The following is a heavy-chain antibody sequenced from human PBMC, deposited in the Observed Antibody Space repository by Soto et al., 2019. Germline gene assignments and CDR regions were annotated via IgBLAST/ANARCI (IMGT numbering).Heavy chain of an antibody. V-gene: IGHV1-69*13. CDR2: IIPIFGTA. D-gene: IGHD3-3*01. J-gene: IGHJ4*02. CDR1: GGTFSSYA. Sequence: ASVKVSCKASGGTFSSYAISWVRQAPGQGLEWMGGIIPIFGTANYAQKFQGRVTITADESTSTAYMELSSLRSEDTAVYYCARDQDVGDGYNFCYWGQGTLVTVSS. CDR3: ARDQDVGDGYNFCY.